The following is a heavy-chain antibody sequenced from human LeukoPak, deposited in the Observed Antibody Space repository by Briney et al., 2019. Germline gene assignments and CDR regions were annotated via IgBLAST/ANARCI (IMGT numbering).Heavy chain of an antibody. J-gene: IGHJ4*02. CDR1: GYSFTDKY. CDR3: ASNPVTTILGSLRRSGALDY. D-gene: IGHD4-17*01. CDR2: ISAYNGNT. V-gene: IGHV1-18*01. Sequence: ASVKVSCKASGYSFTDKYMHWVRQAPGQGLEWMGWISAYNGNTNYAQKLQGRVTMTTDTSTSTAYMELRSLRSDDTAVYYCASNPVTTILGSLRRSGALDYWGQGTLVTVSS.